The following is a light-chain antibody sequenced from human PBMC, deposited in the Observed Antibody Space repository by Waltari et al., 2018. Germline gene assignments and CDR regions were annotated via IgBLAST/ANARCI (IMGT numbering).Light chain of an antibody. J-gene: IGKJ4*01. CDR1: QSVRTN. CDR2: GAS. V-gene: IGKV3-15*01. CDR3: QQYYVLPPIT. Sequence: VLLTQSPASLSVSPGDTVLLPCRASQSVRTNLVWDQQKAGQAPSTLIYGASTRASGVPSRFSGSGSETDFTLIISSLQSEDAAVYFCQQYYVLPPITFGGGTKLEI.